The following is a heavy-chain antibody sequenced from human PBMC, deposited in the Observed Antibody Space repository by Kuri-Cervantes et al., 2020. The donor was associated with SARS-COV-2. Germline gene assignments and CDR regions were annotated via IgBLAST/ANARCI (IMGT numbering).Heavy chain of an antibody. CDR1: GGSIISSDYY. CDR2: INHSGST. J-gene: IGHJ2*01. D-gene: IGHD3-22*01. CDR3: ASQGKYYYDSSGYPAVYWDFDL. V-gene: IGHV4-39*07. Sequence: SETLSLTCTVSGGSIISSDYYWAWARQPPGKGLEWIGEINHSGSTNYNPSLKSRVTISVDTSKNQFSLKLGSVTAADTAVYYCASQGKYYYDSSGYPAVYWDFDLWGRGTLVTVSS.